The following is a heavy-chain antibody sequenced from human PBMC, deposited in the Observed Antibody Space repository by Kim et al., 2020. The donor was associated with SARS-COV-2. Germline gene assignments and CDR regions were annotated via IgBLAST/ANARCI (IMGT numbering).Heavy chain of an antibody. D-gene: IGHD3-22*01. V-gene: IGHV3-30*04. CDR3: ARDYGYYDSSGYYGSREFDY. J-gene: IGHJ4*02. Sequence: GGSLRLSCAASGFTFSSYAMHWVRQAPGKGLEWVAVISYDGSNKYYADSVKGRFTISRDNSKNTLYLQMNSLRAEDTAVYYCARDYGYYDSSGYYGSREFDYWGQGTLVTVSS. CDR1: GFTFSSYA. CDR2: ISYDGSNK.